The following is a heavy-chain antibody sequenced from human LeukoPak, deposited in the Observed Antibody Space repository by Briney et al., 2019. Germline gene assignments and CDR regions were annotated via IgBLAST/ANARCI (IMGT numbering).Heavy chain of an antibody. D-gene: IGHD3-22*01. Sequence: ASVTVSCKASGGTFSSYAISWVRQAPGQGLEWMGGIIPIFGTANYAQKFQGRVTITTDESTSTAYMELSSLRSEDTAVYYCASTSSGYLLDYWGQGTLVTVSS. CDR2: IIPIFGTA. V-gene: IGHV1-69*05. J-gene: IGHJ4*02. CDR1: GGTFSSYA. CDR3: ASTSSGYLLDY.